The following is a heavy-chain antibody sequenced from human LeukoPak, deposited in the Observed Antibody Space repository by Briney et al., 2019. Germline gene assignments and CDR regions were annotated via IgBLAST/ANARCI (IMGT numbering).Heavy chain of an antibody. CDR1: GGSISSGGYY. J-gene: IGHJ3*02. CDR2: IYYSGST. Sequence: SETLSLTCTVSGGSISSGGYYWSWIRQHPGKGLEWIGYIYYSGSTYYNPSLKSRVTIAADTSKNQFFLKLSSVTAADTAVYYCARVENVIYYDSRAGAFDIWGQGTMVTVSS. D-gene: IGHD3-22*01. V-gene: IGHV4-31*03. CDR3: ARVENVIYYDSRAGAFDI.